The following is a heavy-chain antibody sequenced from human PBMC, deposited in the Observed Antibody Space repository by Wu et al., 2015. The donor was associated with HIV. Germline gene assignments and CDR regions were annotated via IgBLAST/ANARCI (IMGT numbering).Heavy chain of an antibody. V-gene: IGHV4-34*01. CDR2: VNHSGST. CDR3: ARATTFYDFWSGYSSGYFDY. J-gene: IGHJ4*02. CDR1: GGSFSSYY. D-gene: IGHD3-3*01. Sequence: QVQLQQWGAGLLKPSETLSLTCAVYGGSFSSYYWSWIRQPPGKGLEWIGEVNHSGSTNYNSSLKSRVTISIDTSKNQFSLKLSSVTAADTAVYYCARATTFYDFWSGYSSGYFDYWGQGTLVTVSS.